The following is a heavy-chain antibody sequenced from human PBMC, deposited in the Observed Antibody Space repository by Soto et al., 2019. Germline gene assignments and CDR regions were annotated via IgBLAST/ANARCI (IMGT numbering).Heavy chain of an antibody. Sequence: GGSLRLSCAASGFTFSNYWMTWVRQAPGKGLEWVANIKQDGSERYCVDSVKGRFTISRDNAKNSLYLQMNSLRAEDTAVYYCARHSGTDFDYWGQGTLVTVSS. CDR3: ARHSGTDFDY. V-gene: IGHV3-7*01. J-gene: IGHJ4*02. CDR1: GFTFSNYW. CDR2: IKQDGSER. D-gene: IGHD1-26*01.